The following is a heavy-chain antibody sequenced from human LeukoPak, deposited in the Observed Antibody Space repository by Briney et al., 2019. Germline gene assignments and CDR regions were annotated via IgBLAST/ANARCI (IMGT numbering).Heavy chain of an antibody. Sequence: GGSLRLSCAASGFTFSSYAMSWVRQAPGKGLEWVSAISGNGGSTYYADSVKGRFTISRDNSKNTLYLQMNSLRAEDTAVYYCAKDPNYYDSSGLTYYFDYWGQGTLVTVSS. D-gene: IGHD3-22*01. CDR1: GFTFSSYA. CDR3: AKDPNYYDSSGLTYYFDY. CDR2: ISGNGGST. J-gene: IGHJ4*02. V-gene: IGHV3-23*01.